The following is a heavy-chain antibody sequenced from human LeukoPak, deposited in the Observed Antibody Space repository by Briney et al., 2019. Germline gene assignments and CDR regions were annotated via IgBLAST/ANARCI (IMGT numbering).Heavy chain of an antibody. D-gene: IGHD2-2*01. CDR3: ARGREYQLLVFDY. V-gene: IGHV5-51*01. J-gene: IGHJ4*02. Sequence: GESLKISCKGSGYSFTSYRIGWVRQMPGKGLEWMGIIYPGDSDTRYSPSFQGQDTISADKSISTAYLQWSSLKASDTAMYYCARGREYQLLVFDYWGQGTLVTVSS. CDR2: IYPGDSDT. CDR1: GYSFTSYR.